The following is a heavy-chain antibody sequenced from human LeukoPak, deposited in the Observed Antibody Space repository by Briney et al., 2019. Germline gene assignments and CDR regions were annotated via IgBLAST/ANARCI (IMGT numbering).Heavy chain of an antibody. D-gene: IGHD6-13*01. V-gene: IGHV3-7*04. CDR1: GFTFSSYW. J-gene: IGHJ4*02. CDR3: ARARPFIAAAGTAKYYFDY. Sequence: PGGSLRLSSAASGFTFSSYWMSWVRQAPGKGLEWVANIKQDGSEKYYVDSVKGRFTISRDNAKNSLYLQMNSLRAEDTAVYYCARARPFIAAAGTAKYYFDYWGQGTLVTVSS. CDR2: IKQDGSEK.